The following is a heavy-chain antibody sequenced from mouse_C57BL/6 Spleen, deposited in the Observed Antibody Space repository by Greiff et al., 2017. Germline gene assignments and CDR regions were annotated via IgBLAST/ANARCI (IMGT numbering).Heavy chain of an antibody. J-gene: IGHJ4*01. V-gene: IGHV1-26*01. D-gene: IGHD1-1*01. CDR2: INPNNGGT. Sequence: VQLQQSGPELVKPGASVKISCKASGYTFTDYYMNWVKQSHGKSLEWIGDINPNNGGTSYNQKFKGKATLTVDKSSSTAYMELRSLTSEDSAVYYCARRHYYYGSSPYAMDYWGQGTSVTVSS. CDR1: GYTFTDYY. CDR3: ARRHYYYGSSPYAMDY.